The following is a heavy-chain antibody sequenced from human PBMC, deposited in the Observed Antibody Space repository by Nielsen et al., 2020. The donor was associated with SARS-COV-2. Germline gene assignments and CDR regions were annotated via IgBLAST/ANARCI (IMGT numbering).Heavy chain of an antibody. J-gene: IGHJ4*02. CDR2: IIPILGIA. CDR3: ARDSVGASRGFDY. CDR1: GGTFSSYA. D-gene: IGHD1-26*01. V-gene: IGHV1-69*04. Sequence: SVKVSCKASGGTFSSYAISWVRQAPGQGLEWMGRIIPILGIANYAQKFQGRVTITADKSTSTAYMELSSLRSEDTAVYYCARDSVGASRGFDYWGQGTLVTVSS.